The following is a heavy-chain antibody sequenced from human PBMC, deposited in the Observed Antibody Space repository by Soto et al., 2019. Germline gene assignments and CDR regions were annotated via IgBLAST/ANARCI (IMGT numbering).Heavy chain of an antibody. D-gene: IGHD3-22*01. CDR2: IYPGDSDT. J-gene: IGHJ6*02. V-gene: IGHV5-51*01. Sequence: GESLKISCKGSGYSFTSYWIGWVRQMPGKGLEWMGIIYPGDSDTSYSPSFQGQVTISADKSISTAYLQWSSLKASDTAMYYCARLLLGYYDSSGMDYGMDVWGQGTTVTVSS. CDR1: GYSFTSYW. CDR3: ARLLLGYYDSSGMDYGMDV.